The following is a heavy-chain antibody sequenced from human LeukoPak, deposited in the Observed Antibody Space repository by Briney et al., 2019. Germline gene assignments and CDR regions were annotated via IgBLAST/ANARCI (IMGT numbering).Heavy chain of an antibody. V-gene: IGHV1-46*01. CDR2: INPSGGST. D-gene: IGHD4-17*01. Sequence: ASVKVSCKASGYTFTSYYMHWVRQAPGQGLEWMGIINPSGGSTSYAQKFQGRVTMTRGTSTSTVYMELSSLRSEDTAVYYCARGGRVMKHGDYVYPGDYWGQGTLVTVSS. J-gene: IGHJ4*02. CDR1: GYTFTSYY. CDR3: ARGGRVMKHGDYVYPGDY.